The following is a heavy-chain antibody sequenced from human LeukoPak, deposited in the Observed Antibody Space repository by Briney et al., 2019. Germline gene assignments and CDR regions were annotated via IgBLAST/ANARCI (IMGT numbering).Heavy chain of an antibody. CDR2: VSGDGVRT. J-gene: IGHJ4*02. CDR1: GFTFSSYT. CDR3: AKEQDNQLLLSHFDY. D-gene: IGHD2-2*01. V-gene: IGHV3-23*01. Sequence: GGSLRLSCAASGFTFSSYTFNWVRQAPGKGLEWVSAVSGDGVRTFYADSVKGRFTISRDNSMSTLSLQMNSLRAEDTAVYYCAKEQDNQLLLSHFDYWGQGTLVTVSS.